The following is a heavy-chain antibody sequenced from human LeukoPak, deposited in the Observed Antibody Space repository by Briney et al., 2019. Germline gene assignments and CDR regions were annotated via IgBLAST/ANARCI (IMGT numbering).Heavy chain of an antibody. D-gene: IGHD6-13*01. CDR1: GFTFDDYG. CDR2: ISGSGGST. V-gene: IGHV3-23*01. CDR3: AKGHSSSWFNWFDP. Sequence: GGSLRLSCAASGFTFDDYGMSWVRQAPGKGLEWVSAISGSGGSTYYADSVKGRFTISRDNSKNTLYLQMNSLRAEDTAVYYCAKGHSSSWFNWFDPWGQGTLVTVSS. J-gene: IGHJ5*02.